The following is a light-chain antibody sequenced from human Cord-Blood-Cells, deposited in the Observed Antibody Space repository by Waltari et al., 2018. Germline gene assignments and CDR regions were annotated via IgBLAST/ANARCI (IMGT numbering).Light chain of an antibody. CDR2: GAS. CDR3: QQYNNWPPWT. Sequence: EIVMTPSPAPLSVSPGERATLSCRASQSVCSNLAWYQQKPGQAPRLLIYGASTRATGIPARFSGSGSGTEFTLTISSLQSEDFAVYYCQQYNNWPPWTFGQGTKVEIK. CDR1: QSVCSN. V-gene: IGKV3-15*01. J-gene: IGKJ1*01.